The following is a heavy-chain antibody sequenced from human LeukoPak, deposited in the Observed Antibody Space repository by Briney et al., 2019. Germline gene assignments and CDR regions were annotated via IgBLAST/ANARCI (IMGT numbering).Heavy chain of an antibody. CDR3: AKRIGSCNSISCLYFDH. J-gene: IGHJ4*02. V-gene: IGHV3-23*01. CDR1: GFTFINYT. CDR2: ISGSGGST. D-gene: IGHD2-2*01. Sequence: GGSPRLSCADSGFTFINYTMSWVRQAPGKGLEWVSAISGSGGSTYYADSVKGRFTISRDNSKNTLYVQMNSLRAEDTAVYYCAKRIGSCNSISCLYFDHWGQGALVTVSS.